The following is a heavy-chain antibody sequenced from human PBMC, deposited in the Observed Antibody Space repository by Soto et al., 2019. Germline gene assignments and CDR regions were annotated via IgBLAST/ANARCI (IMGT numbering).Heavy chain of an antibody. CDR3: TKSPSAVTTNY. Sequence: EVQLLESGGGLVQPGGSLILSCAASVFTFSSYAIHWVRQAPGKGLECFSGISGSGGSTYYADSVKGRFTISRDNSKNTLYLQMNSLRAEDTAVYYCTKSPSAVTTNYLGQGTLVTVSS. CDR2: ISGSGGST. CDR1: VFTFSSYA. V-gene: IGHV3-23*01. J-gene: IGHJ4*02. D-gene: IGHD4-17*01.